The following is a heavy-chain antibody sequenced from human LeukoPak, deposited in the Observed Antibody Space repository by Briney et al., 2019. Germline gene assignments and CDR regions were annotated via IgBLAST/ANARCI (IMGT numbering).Heavy chain of an antibody. D-gene: IGHD4-11*01. CDR3: ARVRDYSNSPFNWLDS. CDR1: GYTFTDNY. CDR2: INPNSGGAT. V-gene: IGHV1-2*02. J-gene: IGHJ5*01. Sequence: ASVKVSCKASGYTFTDNYIHWVRQAPGQGLEWMGWINPNSGGATDHAQKFQGRVTMTSDTSTRTLYMELSRLRYDDTAVYYCARVRDYSNSPFNWLDSWGQGTLVTVSS.